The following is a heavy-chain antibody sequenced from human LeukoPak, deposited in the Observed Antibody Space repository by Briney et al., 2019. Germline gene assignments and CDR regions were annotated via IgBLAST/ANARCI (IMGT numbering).Heavy chain of an antibody. Sequence: SETLSLTCTVSGGSISSSSYYWSWIRQPPGKGLEWIGEINHSGSTNYNPSLKSRVTISVDTSKNQFSLKLSSVTAADTAVYYCARGDSSSWLFDYWGQGTLVTVSS. V-gene: IGHV4-39*07. CDR1: GGSISSSSYY. D-gene: IGHD6-13*01. CDR3: ARGDSSSWLFDY. J-gene: IGHJ4*02. CDR2: INHSGST.